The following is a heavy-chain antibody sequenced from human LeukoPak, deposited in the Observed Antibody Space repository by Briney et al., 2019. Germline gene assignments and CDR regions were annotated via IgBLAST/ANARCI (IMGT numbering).Heavy chain of an antibody. D-gene: IGHD5-12*01. CDR1: GGSFSGYY. CDR2: INHSGST. J-gene: IGHJ4*02. CDR3: ARGLRMGY. V-gene: IGHV4-34*01. Sequence: SETLSLTCTVYGGSFSGYYWSWIRQPPGKGLEWIGEINHSGSTNYNPSLKSRVTISVDTSKNQFSLKLSSVTAADTAVYYCARGLRMGYWGQGTLVTVSS.